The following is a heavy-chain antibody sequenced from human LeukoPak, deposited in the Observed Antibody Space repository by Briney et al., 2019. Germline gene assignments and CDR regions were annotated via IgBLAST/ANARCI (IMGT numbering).Heavy chain of an antibody. CDR1: GGSISSSPYY. CDR2: IYYSGTT. Sequence: SETLSLTCTVSGGSISSSPYYWGWIRQPPGKGLEWIGSIYYSGTTHYSPSLESRVTISVDTSKTQFSLKLASVTAADTAIYYCAKGAGGFSYYNWFDPWGQGTLVTVSS. J-gene: IGHJ5*02. V-gene: IGHV4-39*07. D-gene: IGHD5-18*01. CDR3: AKGAGGFSYYNWFDP.